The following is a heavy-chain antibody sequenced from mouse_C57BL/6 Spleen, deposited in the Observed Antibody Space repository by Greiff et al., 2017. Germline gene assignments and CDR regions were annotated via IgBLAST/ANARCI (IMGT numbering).Heavy chain of an antibody. CDR1: GFTFSDSY. Sequence: EVMLVESGGGVVQPGGSLKLSCAAPGFTFSDSYMYWVRQSPEKRREWVAYISNGGGRTYYPDTVKGRLTISRDNAKNTMYLQMSRLKSEDTAMYYCARQTNCDCNWYFDVWGTGTTVTVSS. V-gene: IGHV5-12*01. CDR3: ARQTNCDCNWYFDV. CDR2: ISNGGGRT. D-gene: IGHD4-1*01. J-gene: IGHJ1*03.